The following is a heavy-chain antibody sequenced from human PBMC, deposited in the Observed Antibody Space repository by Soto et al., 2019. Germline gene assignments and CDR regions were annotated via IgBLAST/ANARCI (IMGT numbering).Heavy chain of an antibody. V-gene: IGHV5-51*01. J-gene: IGHJ6*02. Sequence: ESLEAFLKGSGDRFTSYWIVWVPQMLGKGLEWMGIIYPGDSDTRYSPSFQGQVTISADKSISTAYLQWRSLKASDTAMYYCARRPVNYYYYGMDVWGQGTTVTVSS. CDR3: ARRPVNYYYYGMDV. CDR2: IYPGDSDT. CDR1: GDRFTSYW.